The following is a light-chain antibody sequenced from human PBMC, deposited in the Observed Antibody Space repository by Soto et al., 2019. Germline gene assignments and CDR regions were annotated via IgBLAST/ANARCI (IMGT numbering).Light chain of an antibody. CDR3: QQFSSSPLT. CDR2: DAS. J-gene: IGKJ4*01. Sequence: EIVLTQSPATLSLSPGDSATLSCRASQSIRSYLAWYQQKRGQAPRLLIYDASNRATGIPDRFSGSGSGTDFTLTISSLQSEDFAVYFCQQFSSSPLTFGGGTKVDIK. CDR1: QSIRSY. V-gene: IGKV3-11*01.